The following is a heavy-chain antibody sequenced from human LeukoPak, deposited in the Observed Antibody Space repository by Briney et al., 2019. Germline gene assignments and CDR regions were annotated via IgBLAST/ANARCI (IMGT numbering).Heavy chain of an antibody. CDR2: IYYSGST. CDR3: ARAGVSSGYWSL. J-gene: IGHJ4*02. CDR1: GGSISSYY. Sequence: SETLSLTCTVSGGSISSYYWSWIRQPPGKGLEWLGYIYYSGSTNYNPSLKSRVTISVDTSKNQFSLKLTSLTAADTAVYYCARAGVSSGYWSLWGQGTLVTVSS. D-gene: IGHD3-22*01. V-gene: IGHV4-59*01.